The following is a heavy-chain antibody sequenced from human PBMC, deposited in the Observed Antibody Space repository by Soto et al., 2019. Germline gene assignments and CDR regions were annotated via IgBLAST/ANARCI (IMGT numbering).Heavy chain of an antibody. J-gene: IGHJ4*02. Sequence: QVQLQESGPGLVKPSETLSLTCTVSGGSISSYYWSWIRQPPGKGLEWIGYIYYSGSTNYNPSLKSRVTISIDTSKNQFSLKLSSVTAADTAVYYCARGTPGFSGYGLGLDYWGQGTLVTVSS. CDR1: GGSISSYY. D-gene: IGHD5-18*01. CDR3: ARGTPGFSGYGLGLDY. V-gene: IGHV4-59*01. CDR2: IYYSGST.